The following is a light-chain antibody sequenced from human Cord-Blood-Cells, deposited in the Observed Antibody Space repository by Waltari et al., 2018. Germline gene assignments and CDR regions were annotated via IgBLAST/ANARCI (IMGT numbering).Light chain of an antibody. CDR3: CSYAGSYTGV. V-gene: IGLV2-11*01. CDR2: DVS. J-gene: IGLJ3*02. CDR1: SSAVGGYNY. Sequence: QSALTQPRSVSGSPGQSVTISCTGTSSAVGGYNYVSWYQQHPGKAPKLMIYDVSKRPSGVHDRFSGSKSGNTASLTISGLQAEDEADYYCCSYAGSYTGVFGGGTKLTVL.